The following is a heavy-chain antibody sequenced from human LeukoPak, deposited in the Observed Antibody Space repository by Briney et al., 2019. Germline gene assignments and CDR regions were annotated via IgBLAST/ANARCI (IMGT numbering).Heavy chain of an antibody. CDR2: ISGYNGNT. Sequence: ASVKVSCKASGYTFTRYYMTWVRQAPGQGLEWMGWISGYNGNTYYARELQGRVTMTTDTSTSTAYMELRSLRSDDTAIYFCARAHDFWTSHEPNYDYWGQGTLVTVSS. J-gene: IGHJ4*02. D-gene: IGHD3/OR15-3a*01. V-gene: IGHV1-18*04. CDR3: ARAHDFWTSHEPNYDY. CDR1: GYTFTRYY.